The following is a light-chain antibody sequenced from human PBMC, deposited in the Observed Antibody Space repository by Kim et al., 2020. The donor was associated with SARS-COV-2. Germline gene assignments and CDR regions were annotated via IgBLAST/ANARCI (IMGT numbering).Light chain of an antibody. CDR3: MQGTHWPPFIT. J-gene: IGKJ5*01. V-gene: IGKV2-30*01. CDR1: QSLVYSDGNTY. CDR2: KVS. Sequence: DVVMTQSPLSLPVTLGQPASISCRSSQSLVYSDGNTYLNWCQQRPGQSPRRLIYKVSNRDSGVPDRFSGSGSGTDFTLKISRVEAEDVGVYYCMQGTHWPPFITFGQGTRLEIK.